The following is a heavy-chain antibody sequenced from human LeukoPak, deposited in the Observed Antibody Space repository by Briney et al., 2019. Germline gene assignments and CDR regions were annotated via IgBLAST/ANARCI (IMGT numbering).Heavy chain of an antibody. V-gene: IGHV3-30*18. CDR3: AKISYHPW. J-gene: IGHJ4*02. CDR1: GFTFSSYG. D-gene: IGHD2-2*01. Sequence: QAGGSLRLSCAASGFTFSSYGMHWVRQAPGKGLEWVAVISYDGSNKYYADSVKGRFTISRDNSKNTLYLQMNSLRAEDTAVYYCAKISYHPWWGQGTLVTVSS. CDR2: ISYDGSNK.